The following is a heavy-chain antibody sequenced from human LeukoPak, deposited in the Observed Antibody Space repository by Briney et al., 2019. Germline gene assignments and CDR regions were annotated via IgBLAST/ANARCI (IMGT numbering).Heavy chain of an antibody. CDR3: ARVLPVASRDY. V-gene: IGHV3-7*01. CDR2: IKQDGSDK. D-gene: IGHD2-2*01. Sequence: GGSLRLSCAASGFTFSTCWMSWVRQAPGKGLEWVANIKQDGSDKFYVDSVKGRFTISRDNAKNSMYLQMNSLRAEDTAIYYCARVLPVASRDYWGQGTLVTVSS. CDR1: GFTFSTCW. J-gene: IGHJ4*02.